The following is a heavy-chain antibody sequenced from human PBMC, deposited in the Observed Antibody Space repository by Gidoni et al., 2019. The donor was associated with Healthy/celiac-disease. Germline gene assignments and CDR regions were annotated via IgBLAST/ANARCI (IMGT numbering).Heavy chain of an antibody. Sequence: QVQLVQSGAEVKKPGASVKVSCKASGYTFPGYYMPWVRQAPGQGLEWMGWINPNSGGTNYAQKFQGRVTSTRDTSISTAYMELSRLRSDDTAVYYWASAMVRGAVDAFDIWGQGTMVTVSS. CDR3: ASAMVRGAVDAFDI. J-gene: IGHJ3*02. V-gene: IGHV1-2*01. D-gene: IGHD3-10*01. CDR2: INPNSGGT. CDR1: GYTFPGYY.